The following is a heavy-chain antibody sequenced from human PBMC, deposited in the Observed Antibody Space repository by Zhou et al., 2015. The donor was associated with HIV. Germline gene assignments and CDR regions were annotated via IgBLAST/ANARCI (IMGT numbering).Heavy chain of an antibody. CDR1: GGTFSSYT. Sequence: QVQLVQSGAEVKKPGSSVKVSCKASGGTFSSYTISWVRQAPGQGLEWMGRIIPILGIANYAQKFQGRVTITADKSTSTAYMELSSLRSEDTAVYYCARDVDIVVVPAANPNLGHWYFDLWGLAPWSLSPQ. D-gene: IGHD2-2*03. J-gene: IGHJ2*01. V-gene: IGHV1-69*08. CDR2: IIPILGIA. CDR3: ARDVDIVVVPAANPNLGHWYFDL.